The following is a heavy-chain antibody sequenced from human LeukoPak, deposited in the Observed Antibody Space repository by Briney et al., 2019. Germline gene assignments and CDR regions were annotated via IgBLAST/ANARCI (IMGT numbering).Heavy chain of an antibody. Sequence: GGSLRLSCAASGFPLVNYWMSWVRQAPGKGLEWLANVKQDENVKYYVDSVKGRFTISRDNANNRLYLQINNLRAEDTAVYYCARHDTAMATDYGMDVWGQGTTVTVSS. CDR3: ARHDTAMATDYGMDV. CDR2: VKQDENVK. V-gene: IGHV3-7*03. D-gene: IGHD5-18*01. J-gene: IGHJ6*02. CDR1: GFPLVNYW.